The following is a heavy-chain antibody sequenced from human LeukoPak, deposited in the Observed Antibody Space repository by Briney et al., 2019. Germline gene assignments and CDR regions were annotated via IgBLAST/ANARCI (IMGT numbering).Heavy chain of an antibody. CDR1: GFTFSSYT. CDR3: AVLISMSSPNFDS. Sequence: GGSLRLSCAASGFTFSSYTMRWVRQAPGKGLEWVSSISGSGGARYYADSVKGRFTISRDNSKNTLYLQMNSLRSEDTAVYYCAVLISMSSPNFDSWAREPWSPSPQ. V-gene: IGHV3-23*01. D-gene: IGHD2-8*01. CDR2: ISGSGGAR. J-gene: IGHJ4*02.